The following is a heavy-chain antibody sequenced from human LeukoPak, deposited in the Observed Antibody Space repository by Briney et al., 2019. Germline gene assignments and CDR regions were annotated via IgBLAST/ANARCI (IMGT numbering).Heavy chain of an antibody. V-gene: IGHV4-4*07. CDR3: AREGTSSWSDY. D-gene: IGHD6-13*01. J-gene: IGHJ4*02. CDR2: IYTSGST. Sequence: SETLSLTCTVSGGSISGYYWSWIRQAAGKGLEWIGRIYTSGSTNYNPFLKSRVTMSVDTSKNQFSLKLSSVTAADTAVYYCAREGTSSWSDYWGQGTLVTISS. CDR1: GGSISGYY.